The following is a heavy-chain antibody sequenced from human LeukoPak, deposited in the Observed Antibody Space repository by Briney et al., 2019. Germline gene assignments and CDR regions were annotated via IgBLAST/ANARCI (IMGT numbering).Heavy chain of an antibody. CDR1: GGSISSSNW. CDR3: ARKNGYLPHFDY. J-gene: IGHJ4*02. Sequence: PSETLSLTRAVSGGSISSSNWWSWVRQPPGKGLEWIGEIYHSGSTNYNPSLKSRVTISVDKSKNQFSLKLSSVTAADTAVYYCARKNGYLPHFDYWGQGTLVTVSS. D-gene: IGHD3-22*01. V-gene: IGHV4-4*02. CDR2: IYHSGST.